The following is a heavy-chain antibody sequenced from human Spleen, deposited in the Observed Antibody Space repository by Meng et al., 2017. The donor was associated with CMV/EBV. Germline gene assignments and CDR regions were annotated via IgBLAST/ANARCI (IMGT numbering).Heavy chain of an antibody. CDR3: ARVKGVAAAGRESWFDP. D-gene: IGHD6-13*01. CDR2: INHSGST. Sequence: GGSLSGYYWSWIRQPPGKGLEWIGEINHSGSTNYNPSLKSRVTISVDTSKNQFSLKLSSVTAADTAVYYCARVKGVAAAGRESWFDPWGQGTLVTVSS. J-gene: IGHJ5*02. V-gene: IGHV4-34*01. CDR1: GGSLSGYY.